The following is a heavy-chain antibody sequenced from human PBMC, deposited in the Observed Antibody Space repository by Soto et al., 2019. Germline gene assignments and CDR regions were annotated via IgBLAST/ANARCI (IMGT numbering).Heavy chain of an antibody. CDR3: ARHIRHVYGDYGGWFDP. J-gene: IGHJ5*02. V-gene: IGHV4-34*01. Sequence: QVQLQQWGAGLLKPSETLSLTCAVYGGSFSGYYWSWIRQPPGKGLEWIGEINHSGSTNYNPSLKSRVTISVDTSKNQFALKLSSVTAADTAVYYCARHIRHVYGDYGGWFDPWGQGTLVTVSS. CDR1: GGSFSGYY. CDR2: INHSGST. D-gene: IGHD4-17*01.